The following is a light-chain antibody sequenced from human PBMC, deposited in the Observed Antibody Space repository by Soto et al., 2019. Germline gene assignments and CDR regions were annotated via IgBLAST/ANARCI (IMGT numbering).Light chain of an antibody. V-gene: IGKV3-20*01. CDR2: GAS. CDR3: QQYTNWPPNT. J-gene: IGKJ5*01. Sequence: IVLTQSPGTLSLSPGERATLSCRASQSVSSSYLAWYQQKPGQAPRLLIYGASSRATGIPDRFSGSGSGTDFTLTISRLEPEDFAVYYCQQYTNWPPNTFGQGTRLEIK. CDR1: QSVSSSY.